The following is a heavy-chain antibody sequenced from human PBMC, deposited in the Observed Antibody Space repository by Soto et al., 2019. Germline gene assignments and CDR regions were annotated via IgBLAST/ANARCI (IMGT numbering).Heavy chain of an antibody. Sequence: PGESLKISCKGSGYSFTSYWISWVRQMPGKGLEWMGRIDPSDSYTNYSPSFQGHVTISADKSISTAYLQWSSLKASDTAMYYCARHTHYDSSGYYWPYYYGMDVWGQGTTVTVSS. V-gene: IGHV5-10-1*01. CDR2: IDPSDSYT. CDR3: ARHTHYDSSGYYWPYYYGMDV. J-gene: IGHJ6*02. CDR1: GYSFTSYW. D-gene: IGHD3-22*01.